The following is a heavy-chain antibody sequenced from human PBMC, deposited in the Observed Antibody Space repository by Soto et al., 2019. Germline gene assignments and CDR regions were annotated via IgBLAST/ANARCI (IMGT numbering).Heavy chain of an antibody. Sequence: PSETLSLTCTVSGGSISSYYWSWIRQPPGKGLEWTGYIYYSGSTNYNPSLKSRVTISVDTSKNQFSLKLSSVTAADTAVYYCARETYYYDSRAFDIWGQGTMVTVSS. CDR1: GGSISSYY. CDR3: ARETYYYDSRAFDI. CDR2: IYYSGST. V-gene: IGHV4-59*01. J-gene: IGHJ3*02. D-gene: IGHD3-22*01.